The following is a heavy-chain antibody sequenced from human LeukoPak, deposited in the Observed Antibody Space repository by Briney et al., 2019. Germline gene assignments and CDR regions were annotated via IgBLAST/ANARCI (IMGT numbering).Heavy chain of an antibody. CDR2: IYDSGST. D-gene: IGHD5-18*01. J-gene: IGHJ4*02. Sequence: SQTLSLTCAVSGGSISSGDHSWSWIRQPPGKGLEWIGYIYDSGSTYYNPSLKSRVTMSVDRSKNHFSLKLGSVTAADTAVYYCVRQGYSYADDYWGQGTLVTVSS. CDR1: GGSISSGDHS. V-gene: IGHV4-30-2*01. CDR3: VRQGYSYADDY.